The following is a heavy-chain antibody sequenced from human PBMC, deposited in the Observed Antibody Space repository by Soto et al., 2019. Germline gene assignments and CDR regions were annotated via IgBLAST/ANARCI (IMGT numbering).Heavy chain of an antibody. J-gene: IGHJ6*02. CDR3: ARAHSNSLLYYYYYGMDV. V-gene: IGHV4-59*11. CDR1: GGSISSHY. Sequence: SETLSLTCTVSGGSISSHYWSWIRQPPGKGLEWIGYIYYSGSTNYNPSLKSRVTISVDTSKNQFSLKLSSVTAADTAVYYCARAHSNSLLYYYYYGMDVWGQGTTVTVSS. CDR2: IYYSGST. D-gene: IGHD4-4*01.